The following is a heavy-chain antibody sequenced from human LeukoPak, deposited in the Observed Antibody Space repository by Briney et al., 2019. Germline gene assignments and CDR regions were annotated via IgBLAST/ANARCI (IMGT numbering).Heavy chain of an antibody. Sequence: QAGGYLRLSCAASGFTFDDHAMHWVRQAPGKGLEWVSGISWNCGSIGYADSVKGRFTISRDNAKNSLYLQMNSLRAEDTALYYCAKGYMTTVTPNAFDIWGQGTMVTVSS. V-gene: IGHV3-9*01. CDR1: GFTFDDHA. D-gene: IGHD4-17*01. J-gene: IGHJ3*02. CDR2: ISWNCGSI. CDR3: AKGYMTTVTPNAFDI.